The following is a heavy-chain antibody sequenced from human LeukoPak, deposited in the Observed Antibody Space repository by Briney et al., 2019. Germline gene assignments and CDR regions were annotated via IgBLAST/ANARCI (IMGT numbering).Heavy chain of an antibody. CDR3: TTDRFN. CDR1: GFTLTNAW. Sequence: GSLRLSCAASGFTLTNAWMSWVRQAPGEGLEWVGRVKSKTDGGTIDYTAPVKGRFTISRDDSKNTLSLQMNSLKTEDTAVYYCTTDRFNWGQGTLVTVSS. V-gene: IGHV3-15*01. CDR2: VKSKTDGGTI. J-gene: IGHJ4*02.